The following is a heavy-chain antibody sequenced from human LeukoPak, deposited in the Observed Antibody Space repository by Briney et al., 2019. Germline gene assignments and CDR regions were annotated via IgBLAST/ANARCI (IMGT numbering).Heavy chain of an antibody. V-gene: IGHV3-23*01. CDR3: AGGSGIVVVVAATTLRY. Sequence: SGGSLRLSCAASGFTFISYAMSWVRQAPGKGLEWVSAISGSGGSTYYADSVKGRFTISRDNSKYTLYLQMSSLRAENTAVYYCAGGSGIVVVVAATTLRYWGQGSLVTVSS. D-gene: IGHD2-15*01. CDR1: GFTFISYA. CDR2: ISGSGGST. J-gene: IGHJ4*02.